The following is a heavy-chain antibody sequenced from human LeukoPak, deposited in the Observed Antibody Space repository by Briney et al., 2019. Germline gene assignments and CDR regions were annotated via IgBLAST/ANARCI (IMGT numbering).Heavy chain of an antibody. J-gene: IGHJ4*02. CDR2: IYNSGNT. CDR1: GFTVNTNY. CDR3: ARLDYFDY. Sequence: GGSLRLSCAASGFTVNTNYMSWVRQAPGKGLEWVSVIYNSGNTYYADSMKGRFTISRDISKNTLYLQMNSLRGEDTAVYYCARLDYFDYWGQGTLVTVSS. V-gene: IGHV3-66*01.